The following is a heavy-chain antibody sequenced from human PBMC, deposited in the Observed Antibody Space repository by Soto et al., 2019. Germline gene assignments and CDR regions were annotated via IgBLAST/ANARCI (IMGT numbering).Heavy chain of an antibody. V-gene: IGHV4-30-4*01. CDR2: IYYSGNT. CDR1: GGSTSSDNY. D-gene: IGHD3-16*01. Sequence: SETLSLTCTVSGGSTSSDNYWSWIRQPPGKGLEWVGHIYYSGNTDYNPSLKSRLAISIDTSKNQFSLKLSSVTAADTAVYFCAREGGESSDGLYYFDPWGQGSLVTVSS. CDR3: AREGGESSDGLYYFDP. J-gene: IGHJ4*02.